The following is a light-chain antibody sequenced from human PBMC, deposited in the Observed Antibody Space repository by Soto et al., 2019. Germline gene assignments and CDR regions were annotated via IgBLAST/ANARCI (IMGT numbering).Light chain of an antibody. CDR1: QSLLHSNGYNY. J-gene: IGKJ1*01. CDR2: LGS. V-gene: IGKV2-28*01. CDR3: QQYGRSPTT. Sequence: DIVMTQSPLSLPVTPGEPASISCRSSQSLLHSNGYNYLDWYLQKPGQSPQLLIYLGSNRASGVPDRFSGSGSGTDFTLTISRLEPEDFAVYYCQQYGRSPTTFGQGTKVDIK.